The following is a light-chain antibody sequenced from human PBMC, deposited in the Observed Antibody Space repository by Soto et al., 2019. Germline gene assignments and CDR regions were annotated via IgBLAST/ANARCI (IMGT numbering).Light chain of an antibody. J-gene: IGKJ4*01. Sequence: IQMTQCPSSLSSSVGYRVTITCRASQDISNYLAWYEQKPGKFPKLLIYSASTLQSGVPSLLSFSGSGTYYTITISTLQPEDVATYYCQKYNSAPLTFAGWTKVAIK. CDR3: QKYNSAPLT. CDR1: QDISNY. CDR2: SAS. V-gene: IGKV1-27*01.